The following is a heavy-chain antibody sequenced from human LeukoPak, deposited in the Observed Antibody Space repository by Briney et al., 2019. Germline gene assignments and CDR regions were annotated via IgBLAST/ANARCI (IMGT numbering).Heavy chain of an antibody. CDR1: GFSVGSGYF. D-gene: IGHD6-19*01. Sequence: KTSETLSLTCAVSGFSVGSGYFWGWIWQPPGKGLEWIGSVHHSGNTYYNPSLKSRVAASVDTSKNQFSLRLISVTAADTAIYHCARVKNIAVAADYFDSWGQGTLVTVPS. CDR2: VHHSGNT. V-gene: IGHV4-38-2*01. CDR3: ARVKNIAVAADYFDS. J-gene: IGHJ4*02.